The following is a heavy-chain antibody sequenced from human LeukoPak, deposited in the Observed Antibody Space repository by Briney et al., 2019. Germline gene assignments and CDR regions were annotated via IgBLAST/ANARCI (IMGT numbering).Heavy chain of an antibody. V-gene: IGHV4-59*01. CDR1: GGSISSYY. CDR3: ARDYYDSGSSAL. Sequence: PSETLSLTCTVSGGSISSYYWSWIRQPPGKGLEWIGNIYYSGSTNYNPSLKSRVTISVDTSKNQFSLKLRSVTAADTAVYHCARDYYDSGSSALWGQGTLVTVSS. J-gene: IGHJ4*02. D-gene: IGHD3-10*01. CDR2: IYYSGST.